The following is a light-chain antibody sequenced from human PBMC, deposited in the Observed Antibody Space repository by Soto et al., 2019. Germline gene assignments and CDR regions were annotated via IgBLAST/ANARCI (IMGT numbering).Light chain of an antibody. Sequence: QSALTQPASVSGSPGQSITISCTGTSSDVGGYDYVSWYQQHPGKAPKLMIYEVSNRPSGVSSRFSGSKSGNTASLTISGLQAEDEADYYCTSYTSTNPVVFGGGTKVTVL. CDR2: EVS. CDR1: SSDVGGYDY. J-gene: IGLJ2*01. CDR3: TSYTSTNPVV. V-gene: IGLV2-14*01.